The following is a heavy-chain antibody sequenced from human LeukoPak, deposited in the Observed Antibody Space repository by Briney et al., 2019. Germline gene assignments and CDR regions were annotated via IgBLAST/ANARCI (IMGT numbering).Heavy chain of an antibody. V-gene: IGHV5-51*01. Sequence: GESLKISCKGSGYRFTNYWIAWVRQMPGKGLEWMGIIYPGDSDARYSPSFQGQVTISVDKSITTAYLQWSSLKASDTAMYYCARQYTPSIKWAGNLGYCSSTSCYRVGDAFDIWGQGTMVTVSS. CDR1: GYRFTNYW. CDR2: IYPGDSDA. J-gene: IGHJ3*02. D-gene: IGHD2-2*02. CDR3: ARQYTPSIKWAGNLGYCSSTSCYRVGDAFDI.